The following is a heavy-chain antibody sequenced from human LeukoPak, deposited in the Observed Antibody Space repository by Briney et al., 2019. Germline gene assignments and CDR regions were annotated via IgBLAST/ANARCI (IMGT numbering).Heavy chain of an antibody. J-gene: IGHJ4*02. CDR1: GYSISSGYY. D-gene: IGHD2-21*02. CDR3: ARAYCGGDCYIDY. CDR2: IYHSGST. V-gene: IGHV4-38-2*02. Sequence: SETLSLTCTVSGYSISSGYYWGWIRQPPGKGLEWIGSIYHSGSTCYNPSLKSRVTISVDTSKNQFSLKLSSVTAADTAVYYCARAYCGGDCYIDYWGQGTLVTVSS.